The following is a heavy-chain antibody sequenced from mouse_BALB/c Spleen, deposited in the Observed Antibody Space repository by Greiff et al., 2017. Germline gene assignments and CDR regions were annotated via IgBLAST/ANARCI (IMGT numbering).Heavy chain of an antibody. V-gene: IGHV2-2*02. CDR1: GFSLTSYG. CDR3: ASPLTTAYAMDY. J-gene: IGHJ4*01. Sequence: VKLMESGPGLVQPSQSLSITCTVSGFSLTSYGVHWVRQSPGKGLEWLGVIWSGGSTDYNAAFISRLSISKDNSKSQVFFKMNSLQANDTAIYYCASPLTTAYAMDYWGQGTSVTVAS. D-gene: IGHD1-2*01. CDR2: IWSGGST.